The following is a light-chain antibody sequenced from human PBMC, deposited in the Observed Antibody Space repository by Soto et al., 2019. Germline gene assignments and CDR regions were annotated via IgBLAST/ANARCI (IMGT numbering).Light chain of an antibody. CDR1: QSVSSN. CDR2: GAS. J-gene: IGKJ4*01. Sequence: EIVMTQSPATLSVSPGGRATLSCRASQSVSSNLAWYQQKPGQAPRLLVYGASTRATGIPARFSGSGSGTEFTLTISSLQSEDFAVYYCQQYTNWPLTFGGAAKVEIK. V-gene: IGKV3-15*01. CDR3: QQYTNWPLT.